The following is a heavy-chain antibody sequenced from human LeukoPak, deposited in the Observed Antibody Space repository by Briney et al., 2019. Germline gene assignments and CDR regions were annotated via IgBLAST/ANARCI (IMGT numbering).Heavy chain of an antibody. J-gene: IGHJ6*03. Sequence: PGGSLRLSCAASGFTFSTYGMHWVRQAPGKGLEWVSFIRYDGNNKYYGDSVKGRFTISRDNSKNTLYLQMNSLRAEDTAVYYCARERVEMATIMVYYYMDVWGKGTTVTVSS. CDR3: ARERVEMATIMVYYYMDV. D-gene: IGHD5-24*01. CDR2: IRYDGNNK. CDR1: GFTFSTYG. V-gene: IGHV3-30*02.